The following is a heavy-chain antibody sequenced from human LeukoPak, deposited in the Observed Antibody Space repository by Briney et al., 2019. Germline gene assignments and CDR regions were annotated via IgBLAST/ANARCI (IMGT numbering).Heavy chain of an antibody. V-gene: IGHV1-2*02. CDR2: INPNSGGT. CDR3: ARESLYSSSWYHTLSYYFDY. D-gene: IGHD6-13*01. Sequence: ASVKVSCKASGYTFTGYYMHWVRQAPGQGLEWMGWINPNSGGTNYAQKFQGRVTITADKSTSTAYMELSSLRSEDTALYYCARESLYSSSWYHTLSYYFDYWGQGTLVTVSS. J-gene: IGHJ4*02. CDR1: GYTFTGYY.